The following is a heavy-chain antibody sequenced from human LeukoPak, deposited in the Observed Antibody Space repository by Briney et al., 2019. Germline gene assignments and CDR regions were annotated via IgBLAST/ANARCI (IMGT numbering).Heavy chain of an antibody. CDR2: INHSGST. V-gene: IGHV4-34*01. CDR3: ARSPFN. J-gene: IGHJ4*02. Sequence: ASETLSLTCTVSGGSISGYYWSWIRQPPGKGLEWIGEINHSGSTNYNPSLKSRVTISVDTSKNQFSLKLSSVTAADTAVYYCARSPFNWGQGTLVTVSS. CDR1: GGSISGYY.